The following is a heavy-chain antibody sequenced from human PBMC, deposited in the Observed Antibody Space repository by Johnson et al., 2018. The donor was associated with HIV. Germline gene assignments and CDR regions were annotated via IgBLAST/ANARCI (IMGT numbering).Heavy chain of an antibody. CDR3: ARSLSSSWYEGAFDI. J-gene: IGHJ3*02. D-gene: IGHD6-13*01. Sequence: VQLVESGGGLVQPGGSLRLSCAASGFTFSSYDMHWVRQATGKGLEWVSAIGTAGDTYYPGSVKGRFTISRENAKNSLYLQMNSLRAGDTAVYYCARSLSSSWYEGAFDIWGQGTMV. CDR2: IGTAGDT. V-gene: IGHV3-13*01. CDR1: GFTFSSYD.